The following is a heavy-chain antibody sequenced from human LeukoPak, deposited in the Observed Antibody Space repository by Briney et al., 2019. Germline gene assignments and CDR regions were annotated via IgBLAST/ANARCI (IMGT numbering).Heavy chain of an antibody. V-gene: IGHV3-7*01. CDR3: SGNFDF. Sequence: GGSLRLSCAASGFTFSSYWMSWVRQAPGKGLEWVANIKQDGSEKYYVDSVKGRFTISRDNVKKSLYLQMNSLRAEDTALYYCSGNFDFWGQGTLVTVSS. CDR1: GFTFSSYW. CDR2: IKQDGSEK. D-gene: IGHD2-15*01. J-gene: IGHJ4*02.